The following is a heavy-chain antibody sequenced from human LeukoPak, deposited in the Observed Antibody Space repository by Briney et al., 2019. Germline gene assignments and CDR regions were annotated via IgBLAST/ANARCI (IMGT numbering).Heavy chain of an antibody. J-gene: IGHJ4*02. CDR3: ARGGADYYFDY. D-gene: IGHD2-21*02. V-gene: IGHV3-48*03. CDR1: GFTFSSYE. Sequence: GGSLRLSCAASGFTFSSYEMNWVRQAPGKGLEWVSYISSSGSTIYYADSVKGRFTISRDNAKNSLYLQMNSLRAEDTAVYYCARGGADYYFDYWGQGTLVTVSS. CDR2: ISSSGSTI.